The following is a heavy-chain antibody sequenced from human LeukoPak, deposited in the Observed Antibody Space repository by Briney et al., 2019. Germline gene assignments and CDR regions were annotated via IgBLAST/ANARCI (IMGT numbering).Heavy chain of an antibody. Sequence: ASVKVSCKASGYTFTSYHIHWVRQVPGQGLEWMGVINPSEGSTDYAQKFQDRVSLTRDTSTSTVYMDLSRLRCEDTAVYYCARSDKMDVWGHGTTVTVSS. CDR2: INPSEGST. CDR1: GYTFTSYH. CDR3: ARSDKMDV. V-gene: IGHV1-46*01. J-gene: IGHJ6*02.